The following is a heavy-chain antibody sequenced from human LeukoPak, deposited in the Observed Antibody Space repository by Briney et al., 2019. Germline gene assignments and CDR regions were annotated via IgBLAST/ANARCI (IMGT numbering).Heavy chain of an antibody. CDR1: GFIFDDYG. J-gene: IGHJ4*02. CDR3: ARWSSIKVAATENY. V-gene: IGHV3-20*04. D-gene: IGHD6-19*01. Sequence: GGSLRLSCAASGFIFDDYGMTWVCQAPGKGLEWVSGITWNGDSKGYADSVKGRFTISRDNAKNSLYLEMNSLRAEDTALYYCARWSSIKVAATENYWGQGTLVTVSS. CDR2: ITWNGDSK.